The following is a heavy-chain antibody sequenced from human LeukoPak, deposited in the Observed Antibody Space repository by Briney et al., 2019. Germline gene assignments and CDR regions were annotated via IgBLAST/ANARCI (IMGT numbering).Heavy chain of an antibody. CDR1: GLTFSSYN. V-gene: IGHV3-21*01. J-gene: IGHJ4*02. CDR2: ISSSSSYI. D-gene: IGHD2-15*01. CDR3: ARGTQDIVVVVAATQDTANDY. Sequence: GGSLRLSCAASGLTFSSYNMNWVRQAPGKGLEWVSCISSSSSYIYNADSVKGRFTISRDNAKNSLYLQMNSLRVEGTAVYYCARGTQDIVVVVAATQDTANDYWGQGTLVTVSS.